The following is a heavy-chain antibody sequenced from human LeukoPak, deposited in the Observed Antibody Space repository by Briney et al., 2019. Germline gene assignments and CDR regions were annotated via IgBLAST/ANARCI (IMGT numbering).Heavy chain of an antibody. CDR1: GDSISSDY. CDR3: ARSPDSDRLDY. D-gene: IGHD3-22*01. CDR2: ILNGGKT. Sequence: SETLSLTCAVSGDSISSDYWSWIRQPPGKGLEWIGNILNGGKTHYHPSLKSRVTISGDTSKNQFSLKLSSVTAADTAVYYCARSPDSDRLDYWGQGTLVTVSS. V-gene: IGHV4-59*01. J-gene: IGHJ4*02.